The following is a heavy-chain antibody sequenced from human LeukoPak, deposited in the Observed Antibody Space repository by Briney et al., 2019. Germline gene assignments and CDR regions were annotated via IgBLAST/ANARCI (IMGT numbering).Heavy chain of an antibody. V-gene: IGHV3-23*01. CDR1: GFTFSSYA. D-gene: IGHD4-11*01. CDR3: ASRATVTTDRFWFDP. J-gene: IGHJ5*02. Sequence: GGSLRLSCAASGFTFSSYAMSWVRQAPGKGLEWVSAISGSGGSTYYADSVKGRFTISRGNSKNTLYLQMNSLRAEDTAVYYCASRATVTTDRFWFDPWGQGTLVTVSS. CDR2: ISGSGGST.